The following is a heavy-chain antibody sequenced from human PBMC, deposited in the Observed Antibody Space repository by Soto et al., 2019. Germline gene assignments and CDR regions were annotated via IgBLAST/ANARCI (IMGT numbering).Heavy chain of an antibody. CDR1: GDSGSSNSAA. V-gene: IGHV6-1*01. CDR2: TYYRSKWYN. CDR3: ARDQYQLLWGAGYYYYYMDV. D-gene: IGHD2-2*01. Sequence: SQTLSLTCAISGDSGSSNSAAWNWIRQSPSRGLEWLGRTYYRSKWYNDYAVSVKSRITINPDTSKNQFSLQLNSVTPEDTAVYYCARDQYQLLWGAGYYYYYMDVWGKGTTVTVSS. J-gene: IGHJ6*03.